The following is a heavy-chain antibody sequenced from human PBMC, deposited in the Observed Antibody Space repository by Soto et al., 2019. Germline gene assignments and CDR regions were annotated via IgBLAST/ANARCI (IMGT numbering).Heavy chain of an antibody. CDR3: AQGELFGYCSGGSCATVIPIGY. D-gene: IGHD2-15*01. CDR1: GYTFTSYA. CDR2: INAGNGNT. V-gene: IGHV1-3*01. Sequence: ASVNVSCKASGYTFTSYAMHWVRQAPGQRLEWMGWINAGNGNTKYSQKFQGRVTMTRDTSVSTAYMELSSLRSGDTAVYYCAQGELFGYCSGGSCATVIPIGYWCQGTLVTVCS. J-gene: IGHJ4*02.